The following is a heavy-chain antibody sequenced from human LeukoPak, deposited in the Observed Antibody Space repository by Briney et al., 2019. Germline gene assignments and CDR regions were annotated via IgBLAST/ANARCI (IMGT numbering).Heavy chain of an antibody. D-gene: IGHD6-19*01. Sequence: ASVKVSCKASGYTFTSCDINWVRQATGQGLEWMGWMNPNSGNTGYGQRFQGRITMTRDISIGTAYMELSNLTSEDTAIYYCTRGSSGRRDNWGQGTPVTVSA. CDR1: GYTFTSCD. CDR2: MNPNSGNT. CDR3: TRGSSGRRDN. J-gene: IGHJ4*02. V-gene: IGHV1-8*01.